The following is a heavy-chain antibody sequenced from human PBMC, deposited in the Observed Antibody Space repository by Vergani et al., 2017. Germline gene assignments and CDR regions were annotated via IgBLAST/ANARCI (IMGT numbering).Heavy chain of an antibody. D-gene: IGHD1-14*01. J-gene: IGHJ3*02. V-gene: IGHV1-2*02. CDR1: GYTFTGYY. CDR3: ASSNWNHVRPIYAFDI. CDR2: INPNSGGP. Sequence: QVQLVQSGAEVKKPGASVKVSCKASGYTFTGYYMHWVRQAPGQGLEWMGWINPNSGGPNYAQKFQGRVTMTRDTSISTAYMELSRLRSDDTAVYYCASSNWNHVRPIYAFDIWGQGTMVTVSS.